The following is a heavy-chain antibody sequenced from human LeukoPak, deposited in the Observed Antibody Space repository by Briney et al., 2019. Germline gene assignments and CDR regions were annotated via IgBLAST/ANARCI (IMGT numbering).Heavy chain of an antibody. D-gene: IGHD1-26*01. CDR2: ISSSSSYI. CDR1: GFTFSSYS. Sequence: PGGSLRLSCAASGFTFSSYSMNWVRQAPGKGLEWVSSISSSSSYIYYADSVKGRFTISRDNAKNSLYLQMNSLRAEDTAVYYCARDSLGGSYPNWFDPWGQGTLVTVSS. V-gene: IGHV3-21*01. CDR3: ARDSLGGSYPNWFDP. J-gene: IGHJ5*02.